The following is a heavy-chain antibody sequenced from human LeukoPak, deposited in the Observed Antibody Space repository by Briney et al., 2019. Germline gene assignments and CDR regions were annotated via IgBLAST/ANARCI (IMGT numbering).Heavy chain of an antibody. J-gene: IGHJ3*02. CDR2: ISYDGSNK. D-gene: IGHD3-22*01. V-gene: IGHV3-30-3*01. CDR1: GFTFSSYA. CDR3: ASGSRYYYDSSGYSPNAFDI. Sequence: PGGSLRLSCAASGFTFSSYAMHWVRQAPGKGLEWVAVISYDGSNKYYADSVKGRFTISRDNSKNTLYLQMNSLRAEDTAVYYCASGSRYYYDSSGYSPNAFDIWGQGTMVTVSS.